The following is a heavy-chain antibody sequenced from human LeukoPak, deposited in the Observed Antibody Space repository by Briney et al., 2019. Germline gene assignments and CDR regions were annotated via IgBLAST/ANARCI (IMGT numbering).Heavy chain of an antibody. CDR2: ISSSSSYI. J-gene: IGHJ4*02. Sequence: GGSLRLSCAASGFTFSSYSMNWVRQAPGKGLEWVSSISSSSSYIYYADSVKGRFTISRDNAKNSLYLQMNSLRAEDTAVYYCARDRGDYYGSGSYYYFDYWGQGTLVTVSS. V-gene: IGHV3-21*01. D-gene: IGHD3-10*01. CDR1: GFTFSSYS. CDR3: ARDRGDYYGSGSYYYFDY.